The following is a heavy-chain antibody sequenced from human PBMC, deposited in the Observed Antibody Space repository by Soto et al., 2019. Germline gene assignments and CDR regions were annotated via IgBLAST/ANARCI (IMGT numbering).Heavy chain of an antibody. D-gene: IGHD3-10*01. CDR3: ARDQLGAAPSGRYYYYYYGMDV. Sequence: GGALILSCAASVFTFSSYGMHWFRQAPVKVLEWVAFIWYDGSNKYYADSVKGRFTISRDNSKNTLYLQMNSLRAEDTAVYYCARDQLGAAPSGRYYYYYYGMDVWGQGTTVTVSS. V-gene: IGHV3-33*01. J-gene: IGHJ6*02. CDR1: VFTFSSYG. CDR2: IWYDGSNK.